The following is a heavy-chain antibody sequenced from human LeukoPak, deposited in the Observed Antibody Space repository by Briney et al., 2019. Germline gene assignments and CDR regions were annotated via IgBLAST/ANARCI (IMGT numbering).Heavy chain of an antibody. Sequence: GGSLRLSCAASGFTFSSYGMHWVRQAPGKGLEWVANIKQDGSEKYYVDSVKGRFTISRDNAKNSLYLQMNSLRAEDTAVYYCARDVSATIFGVVTYFDYWGQGTLVTVSS. D-gene: IGHD3-3*01. V-gene: IGHV3-7*01. CDR1: GFTFSSYG. J-gene: IGHJ4*02. CDR2: IKQDGSEK. CDR3: ARDVSATIFGVVTYFDY.